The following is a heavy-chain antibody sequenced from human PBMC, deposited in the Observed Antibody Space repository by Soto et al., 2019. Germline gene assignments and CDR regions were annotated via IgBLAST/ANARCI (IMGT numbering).Heavy chain of an antibody. CDR3: AASHGDYRPIDN. Sequence: QLQLQESGPGLLKPSETLSLTCTVSGGSISGSSSYWGWVRQPPGKGLEWIASIYYSGSTYYNPSLKSRVIISVDTSKNQFSLRLNSVTAADTAVYYCAASHGDYRPIDNWGQGTLVTVSS. D-gene: IGHD4-17*01. J-gene: IGHJ4*02. CDR1: GGSISGSSSY. CDR2: IYYSGST. V-gene: IGHV4-39*01.